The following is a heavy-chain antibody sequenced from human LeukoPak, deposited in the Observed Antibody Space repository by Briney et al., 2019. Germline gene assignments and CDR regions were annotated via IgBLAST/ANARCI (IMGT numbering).Heavy chain of an antibody. V-gene: IGHV3-9*01. Sequence: GRSLRLSCAASGFTFDDYAMHWVRQAPGKGLEWVSGISWNSGSIGYADSVKGRFTISRDNAKNSLYLQMNSLRAEDTALYYCAKDTTVTTEYYYGMDVWGQGTTVTVSS. CDR2: ISWNSGSI. CDR3: AKDTTVTTEYYYGMDV. J-gene: IGHJ6*02. CDR1: GFTFDDYA. D-gene: IGHD4-17*01.